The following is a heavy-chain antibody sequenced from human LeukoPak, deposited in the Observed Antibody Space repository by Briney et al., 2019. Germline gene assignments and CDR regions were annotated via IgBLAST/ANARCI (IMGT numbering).Heavy chain of an antibody. J-gene: IGHJ4*02. D-gene: IGHD1-26*01. Sequence: PGGSLKLSCAASGIIFSDHWMTWVRQAPGKGLEWVATIKTDGRQIYYVDSVKGRFTISRDNAKNSLFLQMNSLRAEDTAIYFCVRGGGWEMHYWGQGTLATVSS. CDR2: IKTDGRQI. CDR3: VRGGGWEMHY. CDR1: GIIFSDHW. V-gene: IGHV3-7*04.